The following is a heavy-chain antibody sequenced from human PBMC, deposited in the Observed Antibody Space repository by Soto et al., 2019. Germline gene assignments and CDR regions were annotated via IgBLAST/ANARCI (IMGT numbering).Heavy chain of an antibody. V-gene: IGHV3-30-3*01. CDR2: ISYDGSKI. CDR3: ARQLPSHCGGDCYQGY. J-gene: IGHJ4*02. D-gene: IGHD2-21*02. CDR1: GFTLSNYA. Sequence: PGGSLRLSCAASGFTLSNYALHCVRQAPGKGLEWVAVISYDGSKIYYADSVKGRFTISSDNPKNTLYLQMTSLTAEDTAVYYCARQLPSHCGGDCYQGYWGQGTMVTASS.